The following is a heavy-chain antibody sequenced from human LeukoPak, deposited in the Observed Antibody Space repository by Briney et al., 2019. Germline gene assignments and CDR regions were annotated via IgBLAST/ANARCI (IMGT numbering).Heavy chain of an antibody. CDR2: IYTSGSA. CDR3: ARAHDYYYYMDV. CDR1: GGSISSYY. V-gene: IGHV4-4*07. Sequence: SESLSLTCTDSGGSISSYYWSWIRQPAGKGLEWIGRIYTSGSANYNPSLKSRVTMSVDTSKNQFSLKLSSVTAADTAVYYCARAHDYYYYMDVWGKGTTVTVSS. J-gene: IGHJ6*03.